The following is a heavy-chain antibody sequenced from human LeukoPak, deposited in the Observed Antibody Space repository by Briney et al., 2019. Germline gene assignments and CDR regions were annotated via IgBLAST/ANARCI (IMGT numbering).Heavy chain of an antibody. CDR2: ISSSSSYI. D-gene: IGHD3-10*01. V-gene: IGHV3-21*01. CDR3: VRDRSPGYFDY. CDR1: GFTFSSYS. Sequence: GGSLRLSCAASGFTFSSYSMNWVRQAPGKGLEWVSSISSSSSYIYYADSVKGRFTISRDNAKNSLYLQMNSLRAEDTAVYYCVRDRSPGYFDYWGQGTLVTVPS. J-gene: IGHJ4*02.